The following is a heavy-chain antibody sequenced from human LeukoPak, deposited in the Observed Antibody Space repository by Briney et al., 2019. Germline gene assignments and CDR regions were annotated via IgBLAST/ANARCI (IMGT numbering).Heavy chain of an antibody. CDR2: ISGGGGST. Sequence: GGSLRLSCAASGFTFSSYGMSWVRQAPGKGLEWVSGISGGGGSTYYADSVKGRFTISRDNSKNTLYLQMNSLRAEDTAVYYCAKHYYCSGGSCLRGFDYWGQGTLVTVSS. D-gene: IGHD2-15*01. V-gene: IGHV3-23*01. CDR1: GFTFSSYG. CDR3: AKHYYCSGGSCLRGFDY. J-gene: IGHJ4*02.